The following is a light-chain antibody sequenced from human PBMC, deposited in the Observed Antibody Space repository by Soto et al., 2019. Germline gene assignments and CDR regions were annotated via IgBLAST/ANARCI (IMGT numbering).Light chain of an antibody. CDR3: HQYNYGPGT. CDR2: GAS. J-gene: IGKJ2*01. CDR1: QDVGIN. V-gene: IGKV3-15*01. Sequence: LMTQSPAILSVSPGERVTLSCRASQDVGINLAWYQQKPGHAPRLVVYGASTRATAFPARFSGRGSGTEFTLTISSLQSEDLAVYYCHQYNYGPGTFGQGTKLEIK.